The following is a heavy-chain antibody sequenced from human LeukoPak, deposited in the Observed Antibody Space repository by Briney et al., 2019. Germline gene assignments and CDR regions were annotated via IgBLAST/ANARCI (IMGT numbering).Heavy chain of an antibody. J-gene: IGHJ4*02. CDR3: ARSVSSRFTSPRRPYYFDS. CDR2: ISSSGGYT. Sequence: PGGSLRLSCAASGFTFSSYVMSWVRQAPGKGLEWVSTISSSGGYTYFADSVKGRFTISRDNSKNTLYLQMNSLRAEDTAVYYCARSVSSRFTSPRRPYYFDSWGQGTLVTVSS. CDR1: GFTFSSYV. D-gene: IGHD2-2*01. V-gene: IGHV3-23*01.